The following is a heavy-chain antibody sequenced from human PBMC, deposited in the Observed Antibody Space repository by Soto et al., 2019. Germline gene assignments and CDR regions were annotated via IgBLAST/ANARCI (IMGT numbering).Heavy chain of an antibody. CDR3: ARIRISGSMDV. D-gene: IGHD1-20*01. CDR1: ELSLRTSGMR. J-gene: IGHJ6*02. Sequence: GSGVTQVNPTQPLTLTCNFSELSLRTSGMRVSWIRQPPGKALEWLARIDWDDDKFYSTSLKTRLTISKDTSKNQVVLTMTYMVPMNTATSFCARIRISGSMDVSGQGTTVTVSS. V-gene: IGHV2-70*04. CDR2: IDWDDDK.